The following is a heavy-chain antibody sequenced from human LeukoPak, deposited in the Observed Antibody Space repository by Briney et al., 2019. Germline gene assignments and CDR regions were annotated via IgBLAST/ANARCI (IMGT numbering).Heavy chain of an antibody. CDR1: GYTFTGYY. D-gene: IGHD3-22*01. V-gene: IGHV1-69*05. CDR2: IIPIFGTA. J-gene: IGHJ3*02. CDR3: ANDYYDSSGYSDAFDI. Sequence: SVKVSCKASGYTFTGYYMHWVRQAPGQGLEWLGRIIPIFGTANYAQKFQGRVTITTDESTSTAYMELSSLRSEDTAVYYCANDYYDSSGYSDAFDIWGQGTMVTVSS.